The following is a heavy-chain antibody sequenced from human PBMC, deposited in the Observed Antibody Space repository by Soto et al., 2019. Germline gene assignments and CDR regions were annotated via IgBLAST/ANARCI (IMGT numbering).Heavy chain of an antibody. V-gene: IGHV1-69*13. Sequence: GASVKVSCKASGGTFSSYAISWVRQAPGQGLEWMGGIIPIFGTANYAQKFQGRVTITADESTSTAYMELSSLRSEDTAVYYCARDWGSGWPQRFDYWGQGTLVTVSS. CDR2: IIPIFGTA. CDR1: GGTFSSYA. D-gene: IGHD6-19*01. J-gene: IGHJ4*02. CDR3: ARDWGSGWPQRFDY.